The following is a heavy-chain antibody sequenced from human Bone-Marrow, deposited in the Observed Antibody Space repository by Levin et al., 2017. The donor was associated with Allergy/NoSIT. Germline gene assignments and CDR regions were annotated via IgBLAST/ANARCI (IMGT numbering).Heavy chain of an antibody. CDR1: GYTFTGYY. Sequence: PGESLKISCKASGYTFTGYYMHWVRQAPGQGLEWMGWINPNSGGTNYAQKFQGRVTMTRDTSISTAYMELSRLRSDDTAVYYCASSASGDPAFDIWGQGTMVTVSS. CDR2: INPNSGGT. CDR3: ASSASGDPAFDI. D-gene: IGHD1-26*01. J-gene: IGHJ3*02. V-gene: IGHV1-2*02.